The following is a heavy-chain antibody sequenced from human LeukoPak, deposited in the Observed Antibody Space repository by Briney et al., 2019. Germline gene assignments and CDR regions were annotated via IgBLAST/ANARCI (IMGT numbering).Heavy chain of an antibody. CDR3: AREASIVVRCSDY. V-gene: IGHV3-64*01. CDR2: ISSNGGST. CDR1: EFTLSTYA. D-gene: IGHD6-6*01. Sequence: GGSLRLSCAAFEFTLSTYATAWVRKAPGKGLESFSAISSNGGSTSYANSGKGGFTISRDNSKNTLYLQMGSLRAEDMAVYYCAREASIVVRCSDYWGQGTLVTVSS. J-gene: IGHJ4*02.